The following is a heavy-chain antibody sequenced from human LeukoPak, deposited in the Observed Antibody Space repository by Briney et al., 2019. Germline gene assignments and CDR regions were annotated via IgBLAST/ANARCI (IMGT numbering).Heavy chain of an antibody. CDR3: TRDVGSRYGHDC. CDR2: INPNSGGT. CDR1: GYTFTAYD. D-gene: IGHD5-18*01. J-gene: IGHJ4*02. V-gene: IGHV1-2*02. Sequence: ASVKVSCKASGYTFTAYDIHWVRQAPGQRLEWMGWINPNSGGTNDAQKFQGRVTMTRDTSISTAYMELSRLRSDDTAVYYCTRDVGSRYGHDCWGQGTLVTVSS.